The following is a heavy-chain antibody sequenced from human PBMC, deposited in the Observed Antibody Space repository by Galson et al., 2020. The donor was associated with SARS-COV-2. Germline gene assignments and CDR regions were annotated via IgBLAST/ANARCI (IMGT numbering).Heavy chain of an antibody. CDR3: ARVGHYGSSPLIDY. CDR1: GFTFSSYG. CDR2: IWYDGSNK. D-gene: IGHD5-18*01. Sequence: GESLKIFCAASGFTFSSYGMHWVRQAPGKGLEGVAVIWYDGSNKYYADSVKGRFTISRDNSKNTLYLQMNSLRAEDTTVYYCARVGHYGSSPLIDYWGQGTLVTVSS. J-gene: IGHJ4*02. V-gene: IGHV3-33*01.